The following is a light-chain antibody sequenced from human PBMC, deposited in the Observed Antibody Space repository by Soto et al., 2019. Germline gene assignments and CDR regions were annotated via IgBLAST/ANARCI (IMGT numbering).Light chain of an antibody. J-gene: IGLJ2*01. Sequence: AQTQPASVSGSPGQSITISCTGTSSDVGGYNYVSWYQQHPGKAPKLMIYDVSNRPSGVSNRFSGSKSGNTASLTISGLQAEDEADYYCSSYTSSSTLVFGGGTKVTVL. CDR2: DVS. CDR1: SSDVGGYNY. V-gene: IGLV2-14*01. CDR3: SSYTSSSTLV.